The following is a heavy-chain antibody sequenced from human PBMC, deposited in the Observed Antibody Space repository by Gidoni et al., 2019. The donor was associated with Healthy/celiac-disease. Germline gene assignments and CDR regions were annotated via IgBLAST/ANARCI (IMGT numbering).Heavy chain of an antibody. V-gene: IGHV1-69*08. CDR3: AREASHSSGWYYFDY. Sequence: QVQLVQSGAEVKQPGSSVKVSCKASGGTFSSYTISWVRQAPGQGLEWMGRIIPILGIANYAQKFQGRVTITADKSTSTAYMELSSLRSEDTAVYYCAREASHSSGWYYFDYWGQGTLVTVSS. CDR1: GGTFSSYT. CDR2: IIPILGIA. D-gene: IGHD6-19*01. J-gene: IGHJ4*02.